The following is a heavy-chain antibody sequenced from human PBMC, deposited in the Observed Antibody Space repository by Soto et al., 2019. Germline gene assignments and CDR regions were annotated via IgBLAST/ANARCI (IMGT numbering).Heavy chain of an antibody. CDR3: ARWGIVATRHWFDP. J-gene: IGHJ5*02. Sequence: PSETLSLTCTVSGGSISSGDYYWSWIRQPPGKGLEWIGYIYYSGSTYYNPSLKSRVTISVDTSKNQFSLKLSSVTAADTAVYYCARWGIVATRHWFDPWGHGXLVTVSS. CDR2: IYYSGST. D-gene: IGHD5-12*01. CDR1: GGSISSGDYY. V-gene: IGHV4-30-4*01.